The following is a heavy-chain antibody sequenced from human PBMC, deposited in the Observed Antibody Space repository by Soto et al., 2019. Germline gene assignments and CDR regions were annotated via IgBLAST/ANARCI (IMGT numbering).Heavy chain of an antibody. CDR1: GYTFTGYY. D-gene: IGHD2-8*01. J-gene: IGHJ5*02. CDR3: ARDPGPGYCTNGVCSGGWFDP. CDR2: INPNSGGT. Sequence: ASVKVSCKASGYTFTGYYMHWVRQAPGQGLEWMGWINPNSGGTNYAQKFQGWVTMTRDTSISTAYMELSRLRSDDTAVYYCARDPGPGYCTNGVCSGGWFDPWGQGTLVTVSS. V-gene: IGHV1-2*04.